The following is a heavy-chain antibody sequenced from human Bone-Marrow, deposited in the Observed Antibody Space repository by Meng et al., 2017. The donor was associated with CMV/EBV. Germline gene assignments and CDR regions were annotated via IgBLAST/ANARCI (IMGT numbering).Heavy chain of an antibody. V-gene: IGHV3-53*01. CDR1: GFTVSSNY. CDR2: IYSGGST. J-gene: IGHJ6*02. Sequence: GESLKISCAASGFTVSSNYMSWVRQAPGKGLEWVSVIYSGGSTYYADSVKGRFTISRDNSKNTLYLQMNSLRAEDTAVYYCAKKHYYYGMDVWDQGTTVTVSS. CDR3: AKKHYYYGMDV.